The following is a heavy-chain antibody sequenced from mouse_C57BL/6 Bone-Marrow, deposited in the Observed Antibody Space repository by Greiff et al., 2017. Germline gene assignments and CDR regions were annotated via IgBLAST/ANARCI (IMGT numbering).Heavy chain of an antibody. Sequence: EVQVVESGGDLVKPGGSLKLSCAASGFTFSSYGMSWVRQTPDKRLEWVATISSGGSYTYYPDSVKGRFTISRDNANNTLYLQMSSLKSEDTAMYYCGGRGRGGYFDVWGTGTTVTVSS. CDR1: GFTFSSYG. CDR3: GGRGRGGYFDV. CDR2: ISSGGSYT. V-gene: IGHV5-6*01. J-gene: IGHJ1*03.